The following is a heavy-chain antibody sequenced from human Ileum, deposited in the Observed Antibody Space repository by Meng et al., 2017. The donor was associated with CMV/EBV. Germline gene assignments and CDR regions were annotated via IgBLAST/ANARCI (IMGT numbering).Heavy chain of an antibody. V-gene: IGHV4-4*02. CDR3: ARSPGFWSLDY. CDR1: GDSISRNLW. CDR2: ISYSGDT. D-gene: IGHD2-8*02. Sequence: SETLSLTCAVSGDSISRNLWWSWVRQPPGKGLEWIGEISYSGDTKYNPSLQSRATISSDTTNNRFSLRLNSVTAADTGVYFCARSPGFWSLDYWGRGTLGTVSS. J-gene: IGHJ4*02.